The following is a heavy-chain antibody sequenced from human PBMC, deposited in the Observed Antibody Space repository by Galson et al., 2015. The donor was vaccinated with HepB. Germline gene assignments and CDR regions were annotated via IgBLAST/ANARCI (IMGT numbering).Heavy chain of an antibody. V-gene: IGHV1-18*01. CDR3: VRGGYSSGWYTETLDY. CDR2: ISADNGKT. D-gene: IGHD6-19*01. CDR1: GYTFSSYG. Sequence: SVKVSCKASGYTFSSYGISWVRQAPGQGLEWMGCISADNGKTDYAPKFQGRVSMTTDASTNTAYMELRSLRSDETAVYYCVRGGYSSGWYTETLDYWGQGTVVAVSS. J-gene: IGHJ4*02.